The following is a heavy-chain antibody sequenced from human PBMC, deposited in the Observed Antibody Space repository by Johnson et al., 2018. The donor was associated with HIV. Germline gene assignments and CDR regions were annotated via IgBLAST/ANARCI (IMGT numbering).Heavy chain of an antibody. Sequence: VQLVESGGGVVRPGGSLRLSCAASGFTLDDYGMSWVRQAPGKGLAWVSGINWNGGSTDYADSIQGRFPTSRDNARNSLYLQMSSLRAEDTALYYWARGKGAAAGLDTFDIWGQGTMVSVSS. CDR3: ARGKGAAAGLDTFDI. J-gene: IGHJ3*02. V-gene: IGHV3-20*04. D-gene: IGHD6-13*01. CDR2: INWNGGST. CDR1: GFTLDDYG.